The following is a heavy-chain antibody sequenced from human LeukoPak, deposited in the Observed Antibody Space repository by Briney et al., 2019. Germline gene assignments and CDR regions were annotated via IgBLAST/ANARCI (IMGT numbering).Heavy chain of an antibody. CDR3: ARARVVYMIRGAYGDWFDP. Sequence: PSETLSLTCTVSGGSISSGSYYWNWIRQPAGKGLEWIGRINTSGSTNYNPSLKSRVTISVDTSKNQFSLKLSSVTAADTAVYYCARARVVYMIRGAYGDWFDPWGQGTLVTVSS. J-gene: IGHJ5*02. CDR1: GGSISSGSYY. CDR2: INTSGST. D-gene: IGHD3-10*01. V-gene: IGHV4-61*02.